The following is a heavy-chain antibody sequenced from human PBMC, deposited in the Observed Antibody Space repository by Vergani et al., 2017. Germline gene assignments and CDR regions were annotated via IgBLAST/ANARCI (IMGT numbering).Heavy chain of an antibody. Sequence: QVQLQESGPGLVKPSQTLSLTCAVSGGSISSGGYYWSWIRQPPGKGLEWVGYICYSGITNYNPSLKSRVTISVDTSKNQFSLKLLSVPAAATVVYSCARAPIGSTILGLVIIRFAFDIWGQGTMVTVSS. D-gene: IGHD3-9*01. J-gene: IGHJ3*02. V-gene: IGHV4-31*11. CDR3: ARAPIGSTILGLVIIRFAFDI. CDR1: GGSISSGGYY. CDR2: ICYSGIT.